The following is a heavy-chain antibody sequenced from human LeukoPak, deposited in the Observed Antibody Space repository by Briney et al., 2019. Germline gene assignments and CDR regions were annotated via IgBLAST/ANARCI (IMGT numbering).Heavy chain of an antibody. CDR3: AREPYYYDSSGYSYYFDY. J-gene: IGHJ4*02. D-gene: IGHD3-22*01. V-gene: IGHV1-2*02. CDR1: GYTFTGYY. CDR2: INPNSGGT. Sequence: ASVKVSCKASGYTFTGYYMHWVRQAPGQGLEWMGWINPNSGGTNYAQKFQGRVTMTRDTSISTAYMELSRLRSDDTAVYYCAREPYYYDSSGYSYYFDYWAREPWSPSPQ.